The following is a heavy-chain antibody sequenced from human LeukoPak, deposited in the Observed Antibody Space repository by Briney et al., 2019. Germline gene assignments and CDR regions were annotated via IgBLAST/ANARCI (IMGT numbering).Heavy chain of an antibody. CDR1: GGSISSYY. CDR2: IYTSGST. CDR3: ARDHFNTDYGGTRGIGNWFDP. Sequence: SETLSLTCTVSGGSISSYYWSWIRQPAGKGLEWIGRIYTSGSTNYNPSLKSRVTMSVDTSKNQFSLKLSSVTAADTAVYYCARDHFNTDYGGTRGIGNWFDPWGQGTLVTVSS. J-gene: IGHJ5*02. V-gene: IGHV4-4*07. D-gene: IGHD4-23*01.